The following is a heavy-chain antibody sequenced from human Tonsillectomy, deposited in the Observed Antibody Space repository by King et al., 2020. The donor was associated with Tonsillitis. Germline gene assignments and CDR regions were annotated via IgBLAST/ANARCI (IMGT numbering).Heavy chain of an antibody. CDR2: IHYTGST. Sequence: QLQESGPGLVKPSQTLSLTCIVSGGSISSDSYYWGWIRQHPGKGLEWIGYIHYTGSTYYSPSLKSRMTISVDTSKNQFSLNLTSVTAADTAVYYCASASCSSTTCYRSEYFHMWRQGALDTVSS. CDR3: ASASCSSTTCYRSEYFHM. V-gene: IGHV4-31*03. J-gene: IGHJ1*01. D-gene: IGHD2-2*01. CDR1: GGSISSDSYY.